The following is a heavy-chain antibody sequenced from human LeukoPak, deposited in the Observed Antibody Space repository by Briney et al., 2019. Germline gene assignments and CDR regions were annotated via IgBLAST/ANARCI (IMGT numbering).Heavy chain of an antibody. D-gene: IGHD6-13*01. J-gene: IGHJ3*02. V-gene: IGHV1-69*04. Sequence: SVKVSCKASGGTFSSYAISWVRQAPGQGLEWMGRIIPILGIANYAQKFQGRVTITADKSTSTAYVELSSLRSEDTAVYYCARLGTADAFDIWGQGTMVTVSS. CDR2: IIPILGIA. CDR1: GGTFSSYA. CDR3: ARLGTADAFDI.